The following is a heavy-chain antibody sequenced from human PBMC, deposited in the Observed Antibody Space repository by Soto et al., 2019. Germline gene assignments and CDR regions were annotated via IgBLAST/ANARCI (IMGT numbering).Heavy chain of an antibody. Sequence: SETLSLTCAVSGGSISSSNWWSWVRQPPGKGLEWIGEIYHSESTNYNPSLKSRVTISVDKSKNQFSLKLSSVTAADTAVYYCARVGDYVWGSYRCFDYWGQGTLLTVSS. V-gene: IGHV4-4*02. CDR1: GGSISSSNW. CDR3: ARVGDYVWGSYRCFDY. CDR2: IYHSEST. J-gene: IGHJ4*02. D-gene: IGHD3-16*02.